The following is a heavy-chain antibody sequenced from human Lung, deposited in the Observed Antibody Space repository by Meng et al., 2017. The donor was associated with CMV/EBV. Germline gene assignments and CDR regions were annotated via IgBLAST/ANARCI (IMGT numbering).Heavy chain of an antibody. CDR1: GFSFTTFW. CDR3: ARTYPNYYYGMDV. Sequence: GGSLRLXXAASGFSFTTFWMYWVRQDPGKGLVWVSHINSDGSDTTYADSVKGRFTISRDNAKNTLYLQMNSLRAEDVAVYYCARTYPNYYYGMDVWGQGTPVTVSS. D-gene: IGHD2-2*02. J-gene: IGHJ6*02. CDR2: INSDGSDT. V-gene: IGHV3-74*01.